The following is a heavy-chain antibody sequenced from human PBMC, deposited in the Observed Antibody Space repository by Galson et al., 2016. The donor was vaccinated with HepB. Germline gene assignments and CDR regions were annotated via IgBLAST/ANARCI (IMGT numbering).Heavy chain of an antibody. Sequence: ETLSLTCTVSGGSISSTDYFWGWIRQSPGKGLEWIGSVYYTGATQYNPSLKSRVTISVDTDKNQFSLKLRSVTASDMAVYYFARHGGWFGDLISCGMDVWGQGTTVTVSS. J-gene: IGHJ6*02. V-gene: IGHV4-39*01. D-gene: IGHD3-10*01. CDR1: GGSISSTDYF. CDR3: ARHGGWFGDLISCGMDV. CDR2: VYYTGAT.